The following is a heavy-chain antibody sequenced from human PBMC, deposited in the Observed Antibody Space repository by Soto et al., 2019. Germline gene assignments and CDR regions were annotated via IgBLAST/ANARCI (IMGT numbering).Heavy chain of an antibody. Sequence: QVQLVESGGGVVQPGRSLRLSCAASGFTFSSYGMHWVRQAPGKGLEWVAVIRYDGSNKYYADSVKGRFTISRANSKNTLYLQMNSLRAEDTAVYYCARVRSNDFWSGYYDLDYWGQGTLVTVSS. CDR2: IRYDGSNK. V-gene: IGHV3-33*01. J-gene: IGHJ4*02. CDR3: ARVRSNDFWSGYYDLDY. CDR1: GFTFSSYG. D-gene: IGHD3-3*01.